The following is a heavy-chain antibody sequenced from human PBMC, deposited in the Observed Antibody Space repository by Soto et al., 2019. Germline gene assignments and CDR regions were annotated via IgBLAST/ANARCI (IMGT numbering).Heavy chain of an antibody. CDR3: TSTLHEYNWNDDWFDP. Sequence: PVRSLRLSYTASGFAFGDYAMSWFRQAPGKGLEWVGLIRSKAYGGTTEYAASVKGRFTISRDDSKSIAYLQMNSLKTEDTAVFYCTSTLHEYNWNDDWFDPWGQGTLVTVSS. D-gene: IGHD1-20*01. CDR2: IRSKAYGGTT. CDR1: GFAFGDYA. J-gene: IGHJ5*02. V-gene: IGHV3-49*03.